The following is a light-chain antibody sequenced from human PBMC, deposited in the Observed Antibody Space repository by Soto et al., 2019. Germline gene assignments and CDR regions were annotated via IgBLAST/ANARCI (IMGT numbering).Light chain of an antibody. CDR2: AAS. CDR1: ESIARH. Sequence: DIQMTQSPSSLSASVGDRVTITCRASESIARHLNWYQQQPGKAPKLLIYAASSLQNGVPSRFRGGGSGTDFTPTISNLQPEDCATYYCQQTYSTLSVTFGQGTRLEI. CDR3: QQTYSTLSVT. V-gene: IGKV1-39*01. J-gene: IGKJ5*01.